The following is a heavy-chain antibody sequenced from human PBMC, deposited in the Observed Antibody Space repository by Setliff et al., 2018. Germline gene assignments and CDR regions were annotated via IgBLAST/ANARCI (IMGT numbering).Heavy chain of an antibody. J-gene: IGHJ6*02. CDR1: GFTYNNCW. CDR3: ARDGVFYAMDF. V-gene: IGHV3-48*03. CDR2: ISGAGTTV. Sequence: PGGSLRLSCGASGFTYNNCWVSWGRQVPGKGLEWLSKISGAGTTVYYADPVRGRFTISRDTAKNSLYLQINSLRAEDSAVYYCARDGVFYAMDFWGQGTTVTVSS. D-gene: IGHD3-10*01.